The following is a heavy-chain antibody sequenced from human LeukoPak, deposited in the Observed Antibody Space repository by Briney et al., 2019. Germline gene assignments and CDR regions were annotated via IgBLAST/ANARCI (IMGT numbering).Heavy chain of an antibody. Sequence: PGGSLRLSCAASGFTFSSYAMHWVRQAPGKGLEWVAVISYDGSNKYYADSVKGRFTISRDNSKNTLYLQMNSLRAEDTAVYYCATLGGGSGTPENWFDPWGQGTLVTVSS. D-gene: IGHD3-10*01. CDR2: ISYDGSNK. J-gene: IGHJ5*02. CDR1: GFTFSSYA. V-gene: IGHV3-30*04. CDR3: ATLGGGSGTPENWFDP.